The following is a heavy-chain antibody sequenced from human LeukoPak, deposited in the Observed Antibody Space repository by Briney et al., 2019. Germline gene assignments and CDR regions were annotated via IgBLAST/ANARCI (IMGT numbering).Heavy chain of an antibody. V-gene: IGHV3-48*01. CDR3: ARMGYYDSSGYFDAFDI. CDR2: ISSSSSTI. D-gene: IGHD3-22*01. CDR1: GFTFNNYA. Sequence: GGSLRLSCAASGFTFNNYAMSWVRQAPGKGLEWVSYISSSSSTIYYADSVKGRFTISRDNAKNSLYLQMNSLRAEDTAVYYCARMGYYDSSGYFDAFDIWGQGTMVTVSS. J-gene: IGHJ3*02.